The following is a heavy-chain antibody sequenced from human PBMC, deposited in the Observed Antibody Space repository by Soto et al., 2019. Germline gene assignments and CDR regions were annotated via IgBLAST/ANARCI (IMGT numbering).Heavy chain of an antibody. CDR1: GYTFTSYY. CDR2: INPSGGYT. CDR3: ASGIQLWLRRINNGYSG. Sequence: ASVKISCKASGYTFTSYYMNWVLQAPGQGLEWLGIINPSGGYTTYAQRFQDRVTITADESTNTVYMELSSLRSEDTAVYFCASGIQLWLRRINNGYSGWGQGTLVTVSS. V-gene: IGHV1-46*01. D-gene: IGHD5-18*01. J-gene: IGHJ4*02.